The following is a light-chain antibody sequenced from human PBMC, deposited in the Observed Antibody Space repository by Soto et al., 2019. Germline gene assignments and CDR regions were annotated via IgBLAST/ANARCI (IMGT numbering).Light chain of an antibody. CDR3: QQYDSSLIT. J-gene: IGKJ5*01. CDR1: QSVSSSY. CDR2: GAS. V-gene: IGKV3-20*01. Sequence: EIVLTQSPGTLSLSPGERATLSCRASQSVSSSYLAWYQQKPGQAPRLLIYGASTRATGIPDRVSGSGSGTDFTLTISRLEPEDFAVYYCQQYDSSLITFGQGTRLEIK.